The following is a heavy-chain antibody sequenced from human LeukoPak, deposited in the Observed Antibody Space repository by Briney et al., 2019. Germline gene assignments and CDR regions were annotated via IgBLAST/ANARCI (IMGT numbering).Heavy chain of an antibody. D-gene: IGHD1-26*01. Sequence: SETLSLTCTVSGGSISSSSYYWGWIRQPPGKGLEWIGSIYYSGSTYYNPSLKSRVTISVDTSKNQFSLKLSSVTAADTAVYYCARANSGSYFDFDYWGQGTLVTVSS. CDR2: IYYSGST. CDR1: GGSISSSSYY. CDR3: ARANSGSYFDFDY. V-gene: IGHV4-39*01. J-gene: IGHJ4*02.